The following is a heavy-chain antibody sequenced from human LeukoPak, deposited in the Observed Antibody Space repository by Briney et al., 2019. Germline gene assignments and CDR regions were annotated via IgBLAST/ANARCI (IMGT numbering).Heavy chain of an antibody. CDR3: ARDLTMVRGQVKRDYYGMDV. V-gene: IGHV1-18*01. CDR2: ISAYNGNT. CDR1: GYTLTSYG. J-gene: IGHJ6*02. Sequence: ASVNVSCKASGYTLTSYGISWVRQAPGQGLEWMGWISAYNGNTNYAQKLQGRVTMTTDTSTSTAYMELRSLRSDDTAVYYCARDLTMVRGQVKRDYYGMDVWGQRTTVTVSS. D-gene: IGHD3-10*01.